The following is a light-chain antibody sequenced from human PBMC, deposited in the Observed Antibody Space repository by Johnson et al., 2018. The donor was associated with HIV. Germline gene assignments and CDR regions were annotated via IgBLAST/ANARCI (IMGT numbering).Light chain of an antibody. CDR1: SSNIGNNY. CDR3: ATWDSSLSAYV. Sequence: QSVLTQPPSVSAAPGQKVTISCSGSSSNIGNNYVSWYQQIPGTAPKVLIYDNNKRPSGIPDRLSGSKSGSSATLGITGLQTGDEADYYCATWDSSLSAYVFGPGTKVTIL. J-gene: IGLJ1*01. V-gene: IGLV1-51*01. CDR2: DNN.